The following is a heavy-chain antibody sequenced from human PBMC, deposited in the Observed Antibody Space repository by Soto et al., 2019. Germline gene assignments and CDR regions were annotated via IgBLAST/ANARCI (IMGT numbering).Heavy chain of an antibody. CDR3: ANEWGDYDILTGYHPDDY. CDR2: ISGSGGST. Sequence: GGSLRLSCAASGFTFSSYAMSWVRQAPGKGLEWVSAISGSGGSTYYADSVKGRFTISRDNSKNTLYLQMSSLRAEDTAVYYSANEWGDYDILTGYHPDDYWGQGTLVTVSS. J-gene: IGHJ4*02. V-gene: IGHV3-23*01. CDR1: GFTFSSYA. D-gene: IGHD3-9*01.